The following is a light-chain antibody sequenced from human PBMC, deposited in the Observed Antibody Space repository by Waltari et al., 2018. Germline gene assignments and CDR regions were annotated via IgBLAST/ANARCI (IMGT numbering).Light chain of an antibody. CDR2: EDS. Sequence: SYDLTQPPSVSASPGQTVTISCSGQNLGDIFVCWYQLKAGQPPMMLLYEDSKRPSGMPWGFFCPNHVSTATLTIRETQSMDEADYYCQAWDRNSVVFGGGTKLIVL. J-gene: IGLJ3*02. CDR1: NLGDIF. V-gene: IGLV3-1*01. CDR3: QAWDRNSVV.